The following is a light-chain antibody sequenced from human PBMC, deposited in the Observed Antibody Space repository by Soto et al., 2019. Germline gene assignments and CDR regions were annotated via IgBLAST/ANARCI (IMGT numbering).Light chain of an antibody. CDR1: SSNIGGYNV. Sequence: QSALTQPASVSGSPGQSITISCSGTSSNIGGYNVVSWYQQHPGKAPKLIIYEGDKRPSGVSNRFSGSKSGNTASLTISGLQAEDEADYYCCSYSYGSTLVFGGGTKLTVL. V-gene: IGLV2-23*01. CDR2: EGD. J-gene: IGLJ2*01. CDR3: CSYSYGSTLV.